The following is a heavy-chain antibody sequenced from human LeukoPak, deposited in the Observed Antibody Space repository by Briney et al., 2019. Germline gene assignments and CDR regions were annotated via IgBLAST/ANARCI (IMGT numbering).Heavy chain of an antibody. V-gene: IGHV3-9*01. D-gene: IGHD6-6*01. Sequence: GRSLRLSCAASGFIFDDYAMHWVRQAPGKGLERVSGISWNSGSIGYADSVKGRFTISRDNAVNSLYLQMNSLRAEDTALYYCAKDRDYSSSGASVDYWGQGTLVTVSS. CDR2: ISWNSGSI. J-gene: IGHJ4*02. CDR1: GFIFDDYA. CDR3: AKDRDYSSSGASVDY.